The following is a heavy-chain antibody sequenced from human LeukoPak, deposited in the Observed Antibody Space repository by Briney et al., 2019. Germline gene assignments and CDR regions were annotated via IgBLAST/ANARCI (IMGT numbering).Heavy chain of an antibody. CDR1: GFTVSSNY. Sequence: PGGSLRLSCAASGFTVSSNYMSWVRQAPGKGLEWVSVIYSGGSTYYADSVKGRFTISRDNSKNTLYLQVNSLRAEDTAVYYCAKKNSRVGYFDYWGQGTLVTVSS. CDR3: AKKNSRVGYFDY. CDR2: IYSGGST. V-gene: IGHV3-53*01. D-gene: IGHD6-13*01. J-gene: IGHJ4*02.